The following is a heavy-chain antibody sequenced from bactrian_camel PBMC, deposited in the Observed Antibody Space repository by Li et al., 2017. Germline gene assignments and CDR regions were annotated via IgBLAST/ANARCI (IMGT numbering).Heavy chain of an antibody. D-gene: IGHD6*01. CDR3: THSALPVALRGEYKY. J-gene: IGHJ4*01. V-gene: IGHV3S6*01. CDR1: GFTLSTYF. Sequence: QLVESGGGLVQPGGSLRLSCAGSGFTLSTYFMSWVRQAPGKGLEWVSDIYSDGANTYYADSVKGRFTISRDNSKNTVYLQMNSLKSEDTALYYCTHSALPVALRGEYKYWGQGTQVTVS. CDR2: IYSDGANT.